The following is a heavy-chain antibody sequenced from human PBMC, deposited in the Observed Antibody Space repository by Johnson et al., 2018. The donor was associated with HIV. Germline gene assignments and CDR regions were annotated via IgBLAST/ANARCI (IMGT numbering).Heavy chain of an antibody. CDR2: ISSSGSTI. J-gene: IGHJ3*02. D-gene: IGHD1-20*01. CDR3: ARFGEGITGTSEAFDI. Sequence: VQLVESGGGLVQPGRSLRLSCAASGFTFDDYAMHWVRQVQGKGLEWVSYISSSGSTIYYADSVKGRFTISRDNAKNSLYLQMNSLRAEDTAVYYCARFGEGITGTSEAFDIWGQGTMVTVSS. CDR1: GFTFDDYA. V-gene: IGHV3-48*03.